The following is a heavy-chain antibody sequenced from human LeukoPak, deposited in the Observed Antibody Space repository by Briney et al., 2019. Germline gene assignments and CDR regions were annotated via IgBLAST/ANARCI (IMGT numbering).Heavy chain of an antibody. D-gene: IGHD3-9*01. V-gene: IGHV3-15*01. J-gene: IGHJ4*02. CDR2: IKSKTDGGTT. CDR3: TTDTLDDYDILTGYYMYYFDY. Sequence: GGSLRLSCAASGFTFSNAWMSWVRQAPGKGLEWVGRIKSKTDGGTTDYAAPVKGRFTISRDDSKNTLYLQMNSLKTEDTAVYYCTTDTLDDYDILTGYYMYYFDYWGQGTLVTVSS. CDR1: GFTFSNAW.